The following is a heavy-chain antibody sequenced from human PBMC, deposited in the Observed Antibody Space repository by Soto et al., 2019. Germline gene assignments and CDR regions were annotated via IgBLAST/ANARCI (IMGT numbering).Heavy chain of an antibody. CDR3: ARTTDAFDI. CDR1: GYSISNGGYY. CDR2: IYYSGST. D-gene: IGHD1-1*01. Sequence: QVQLQESGPGLVKPSQTLSLTCTVSGYSISNGGYYWSWIRQRPGEGLEWLGYIYYSGSTYYNPSLKSRPSISVDTSKKQFSLKVNSVTAADTAVYYCARTTDAFDIWGQGTMVTVSS. V-gene: IGHV4-31*03. J-gene: IGHJ3*02.